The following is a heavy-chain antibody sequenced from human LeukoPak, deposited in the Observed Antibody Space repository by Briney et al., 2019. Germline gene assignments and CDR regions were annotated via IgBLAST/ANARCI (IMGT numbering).Heavy chain of an antibody. CDR3: ARGHRVRGVITFDY. CDR1: GGSISSYY. Sequence: SETLSLTCTVSGGSISSYYWSWIRQPPGKGLEWIGYIYYSGSTNCNPSLKSRVTISVDTSKNQFSLKLSSVTAADTAVYYCARGHRVRGVITFDYWGQGTLVTVSS. CDR2: IYYSGST. V-gene: IGHV4-59*01. J-gene: IGHJ4*02. D-gene: IGHD3-10*01.